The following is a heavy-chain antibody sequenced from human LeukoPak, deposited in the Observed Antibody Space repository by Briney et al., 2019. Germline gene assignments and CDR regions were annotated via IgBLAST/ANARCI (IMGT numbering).Heavy chain of an antibody. CDR3: ARGVGKSGALDI. J-gene: IGHJ3*02. CDR1: GFTLNNYG. D-gene: IGHD1-26*01. CDR2: ISTSGAYI. V-gene: IGHV3-21*04. Sequence: GGSLRLSCAASGFTLNNYGINWVRQAPGKGLEWVSAISTSGAYIYYADAVKGRFTISRDNAKNSLFLQMRSLRADDTAIYYCARGVGKSGALDIWGRGTMVTVSS.